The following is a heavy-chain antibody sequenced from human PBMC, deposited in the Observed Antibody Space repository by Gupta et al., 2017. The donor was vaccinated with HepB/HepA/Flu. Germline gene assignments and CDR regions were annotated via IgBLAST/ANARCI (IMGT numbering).Heavy chain of an antibody. J-gene: IGHJ4*01. D-gene: IGHD6-13*01. CDR2: SIPIFGTT. V-gene: IGHV1-69*01. Sequence: QVQLVQSGAEVKKPGSSVKVSCKASGGSFSSHSTNWVRQAPGQGLEWMGGSIPIFGTTNSEPTPQLLVTRNADESTGTVYMDRGTMCSAATAVYNTARQQVEVADY. CDR1: GGSFSSHS. CDR3: ARQQVEVADY.